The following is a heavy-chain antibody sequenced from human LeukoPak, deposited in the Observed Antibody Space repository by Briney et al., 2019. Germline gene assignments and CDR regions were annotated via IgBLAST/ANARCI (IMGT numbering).Heavy chain of an antibody. J-gene: IGHJ4*02. CDR1: GFTFSSYW. Sequence: GGSLRLSCAASGFTFSSYWMSWVRQAPGKGLEWVANIKQDGSEKYYVDSVKGRFTISRDNAKNTLYLQMNSLTAEDTAVYYCAKDRGDCSSTSCIFDYWGQGTLVTVSS. CDR2: IKQDGSEK. CDR3: AKDRGDCSSTSCIFDY. V-gene: IGHV3-7*03. D-gene: IGHD2-2*01.